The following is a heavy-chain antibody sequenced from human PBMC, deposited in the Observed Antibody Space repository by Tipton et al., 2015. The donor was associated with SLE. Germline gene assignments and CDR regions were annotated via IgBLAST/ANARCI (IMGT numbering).Heavy chain of an antibody. V-gene: IGHV4-59*01. CDR1: GGSISNYY. J-gene: IGHJ4*02. CDR3: ARVGPASWGYGLWSGYFDL. D-gene: IGHD3-3*01. Sequence: TLSLTCTVSGGSISNYYWSWIRQPPGKGLEWIGYIFYSGSTNSNPSLKSRVTMSVDTFKNQSSLNLSSVTAADTAVYYCARVGPASWGYGLWSGYFDLWGQGTLVTVSS. CDR2: IFYSGST.